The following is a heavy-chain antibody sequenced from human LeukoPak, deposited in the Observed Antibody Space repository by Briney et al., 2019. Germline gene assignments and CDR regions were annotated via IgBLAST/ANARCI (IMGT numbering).Heavy chain of an antibody. CDR3: ARDLGYNYGYVGAFDI. Sequence: PGGSRRLSCAASGFSVSRNYMSWVRQAPGKGLEWVSVIYSGGSTYYADSVKGRFTISRDNSKNTLYLQMNTLRAEDTAVYYCARDLGYNYGYVGAFDIWGQGTLVTVSS. CDR2: IYSGGST. J-gene: IGHJ3*02. V-gene: IGHV3-66*01. CDR1: GFSVSRNY. D-gene: IGHD5-18*01.